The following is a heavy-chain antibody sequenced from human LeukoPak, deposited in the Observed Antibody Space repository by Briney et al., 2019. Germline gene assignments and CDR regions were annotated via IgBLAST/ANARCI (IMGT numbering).Heavy chain of an antibody. J-gene: IGHJ4*02. V-gene: IGHV1-18*01. CDR1: VSTFTSYG. CDR2: ISAYNGNT. Sequence: GASVKVSCKASVSTFTSYGINWVRHAHGPGLERMGWISAYNGNTKHAQKLQGRVTMTTDTSTSTAYMELRSLRSDDTAVYYCARAGITSGWVQNMDYWGQGTLVTVSS. CDR3: ARAGITSGWVQNMDY. D-gene: IGHD6-19*01.